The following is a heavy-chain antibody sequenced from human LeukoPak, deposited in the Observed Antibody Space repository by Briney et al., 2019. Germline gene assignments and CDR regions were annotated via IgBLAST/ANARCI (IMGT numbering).Heavy chain of an antibody. J-gene: IGHJ4*02. CDR3: ASRDTATGLD. D-gene: IGHD5-18*01. CDR2: INHSGST. CDR1: GGSFSGYY. Sequence: SESLSLTCAVYGGSFSGYYWSWIRQPPGKGLEWIGEINHSGSTNYNPSLKSRVTISVDTSKNQFSLKLSSVTAADTAVYYCASRDTATGLDWGQGTLVTVSS. V-gene: IGHV4-34*01.